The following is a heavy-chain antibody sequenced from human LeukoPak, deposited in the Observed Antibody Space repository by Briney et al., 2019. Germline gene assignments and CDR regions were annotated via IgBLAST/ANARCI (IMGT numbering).Heavy chain of an antibody. CDR1: GGSFIGYH. Sequence: SETLSLTCAVYGGSFIGYHWNWIRQTPEKGLEWIGEINHRGHTNYNPSLESRVTISVDTSKNQFSLKLRSVTAADTAVYYCARDPTTVVTLPYYFDFWGPGSLVTVSS. V-gene: IGHV4-34*01. J-gene: IGHJ4*02. D-gene: IGHD4-23*01. CDR3: ARDPTTVVTLPYYFDF. CDR2: INHRGHT.